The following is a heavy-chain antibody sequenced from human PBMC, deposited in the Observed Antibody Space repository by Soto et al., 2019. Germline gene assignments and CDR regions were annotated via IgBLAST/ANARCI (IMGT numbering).Heavy chain of an antibody. Sequence: QLQLQESGPGLVKPSETLSLTCTVSGGSISGSDYNWGWIRQPPGKGLEWIASIYYSGSTYYNPSLKSRLTISVDTSKNQFSRKLSSVTAADTAVYYCARHLYGSCIVGQHWGQGTLVTVSS. D-gene: IGHD3-10*01. V-gene: IGHV4-39*01. CDR1: GGSISGSDYN. CDR2: IYYSGST. CDR3: ARHLYGSCIVGQH. J-gene: IGHJ1*01.